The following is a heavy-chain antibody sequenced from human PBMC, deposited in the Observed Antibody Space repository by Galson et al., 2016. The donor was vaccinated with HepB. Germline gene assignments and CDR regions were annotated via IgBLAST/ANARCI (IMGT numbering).Heavy chain of an antibody. CDR2: IHPSGST. CDR1: GDSMSSHDW. J-gene: IGHJ3*02. Sequence: SETLSLTCGVSGDSMSSHDWWSWIRQPPGKGLEWIGEIHPSGSTNSNPSLKSRVTISVDRSRKQFYLRLYSVTAADTAVYYCARALAVNVAFDIWGQGTMVTVSS. D-gene: IGHD4-17*01. V-gene: IGHV4-4*02. CDR3: ARALAVNVAFDI.